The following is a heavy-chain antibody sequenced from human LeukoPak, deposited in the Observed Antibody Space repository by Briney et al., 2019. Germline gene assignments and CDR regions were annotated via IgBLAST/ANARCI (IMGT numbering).Heavy chain of an antibody. CDR2: INHSGST. CDR1: GGSFSGYY. Sequence: PSETLSLTCAVYGGSFSGYYWSWIRQPPGKGLEWIGEINHSGSTNYNPSLKSRVTISVDTSKNQFSLKLSSVTAADTAVYYCARDGYSGNDGIWGQGTLVTVSS. V-gene: IGHV4-34*01. CDR3: ARDGYSGNDGI. D-gene: IGHD5-12*01. J-gene: IGHJ4*02.